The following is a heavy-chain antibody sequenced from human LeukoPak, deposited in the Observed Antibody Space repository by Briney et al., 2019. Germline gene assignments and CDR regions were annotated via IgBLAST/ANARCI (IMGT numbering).Heavy chain of an antibody. CDR2: IYYSGST. CDR1: GGSISSGGYY. V-gene: IGHV4-31*03. D-gene: IGHD5-18*01. Sequence: PSETLSLTCTVSGGSISSGGYYWSWIRQHPGKGLEWIGYIYYSGSTYYNPSLESRVTISVDTSKNQFSLKLSSVTAADTAVYYCARHSYATFDAFDIWGQGTMVTVSS. J-gene: IGHJ3*02. CDR3: ARHSYATFDAFDI.